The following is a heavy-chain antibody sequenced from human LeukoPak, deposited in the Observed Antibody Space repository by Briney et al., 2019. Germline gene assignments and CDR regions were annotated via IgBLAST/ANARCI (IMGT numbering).Heavy chain of an antibody. CDR3: AKDTDSSGYYVAFDI. Sequence: GGSLRLSCAASGFTFDDYAMHWVRQAPGKGLEWVSGISWNSGSIGYADSVKGRFTISRDNAKNSLYLQMNSLRAEDAALYYCAKDTDSSGYYVAFDIWGQGTMVTVSS. V-gene: IGHV3-9*01. CDR1: GFTFDDYA. J-gene: IGHJ3*02. D-gene: IGHD3-22*01. CDR2: ISWNSGSI.